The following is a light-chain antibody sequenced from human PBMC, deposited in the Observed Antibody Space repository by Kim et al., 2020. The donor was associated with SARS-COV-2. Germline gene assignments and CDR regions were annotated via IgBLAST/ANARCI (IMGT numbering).Light chain of an antibody. V-gene: IGKV3-15*01. CDR3: QQYNNWPPLT. CDR2: GAS. J-gene: IGKJ4*01. CDR1: QSVSSN. Sequence: EIVMTQSPATLSVSPGERATLSCRASQSVSSNLAWYQQKPGQAPRLLIYGASTRATGIPARFSGSGSGTEFTLTISSLQSEDFAVCYCQQYNNWPPLTFGGGTRWIS.